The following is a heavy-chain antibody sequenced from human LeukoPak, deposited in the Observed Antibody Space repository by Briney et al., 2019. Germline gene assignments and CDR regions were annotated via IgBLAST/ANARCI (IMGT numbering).Heavy chain of an antibody. CDR1: GFTFSSYW. CDR3: ARDLRTGYDYFWWFDP. V-gene: IGHV3-7*03. J-gene: IGHJ5*02. Sequence: GGSLRLSCAASGFTFSSYWMSWVRQAPGKGLEWVANIKQDESEKYYVDSVKGRFTISRDNAKNSLYLRMNSLRAEDTAVYYCARDLRTGYDYFWWFDPWGQGTLVTVSS. CDR2: IKQDESEK. D-gene: IGHD5-12*01.